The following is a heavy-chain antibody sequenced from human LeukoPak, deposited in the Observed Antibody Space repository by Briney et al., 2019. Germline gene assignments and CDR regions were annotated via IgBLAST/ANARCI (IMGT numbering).Heavy chain of an antibody. CDR1: GASVSSSSYY. V-gene: IGHV4-61*09. CDR3: ARGLPYNSGTYRHSFHY. CDR2: IYTSGST. D-gene: IGHD3-10*01. J-gene: IGHJ4*02. Sequence: PSETLSLTCTVSGASVSSSSYYWSWIRQPAGKGLEWIGHIYTSGSTNYNPSLKSRVTMSVDTSKNQFSLTLSSVTAADTAVYYCARGLPYNSGTYRHSFHYWGQGTLVTVSS.